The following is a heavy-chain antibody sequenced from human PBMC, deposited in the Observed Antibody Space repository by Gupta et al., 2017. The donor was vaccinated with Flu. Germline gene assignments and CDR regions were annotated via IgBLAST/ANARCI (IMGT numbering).Heavy chain of an antibody. CDR3: ARDFYSSGENWFDP. Sequence: QGPGKGLVWVSRINGDGSRTDYADSVKGRFTISRDNAKNTVYLQMNSLRVEDTAVYYCARDFYSSGENWFDPWGQGTLVTVSS. J-gene: IGHJ5*02. V-gene: IGHV3-74*01. D-gene: IGHD2-15*01. CDR2: INGDGSRT.